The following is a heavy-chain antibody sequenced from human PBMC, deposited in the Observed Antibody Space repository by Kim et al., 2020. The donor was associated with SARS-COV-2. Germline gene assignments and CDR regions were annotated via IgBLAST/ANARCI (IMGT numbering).Heavy chain of an antibody. D-gene: IGHD3-16*02. J-gene: IGHJ5*02. V-gene: IGHV4-39*01. CDR2: IYDSGST. CDR1: GGSISSSSYY. Sequence: SETLSLTCTVSGGSISSSSYYWGWIRQPPGKGLEWIGSIYDSGSTYYNPSLKSRVTISVDTSKNQFSLKLSYVTAAATAVYYCARHVKLSVEGGWFDPWGQGTLVTVSS. CDR3: ARHVKLSVEGGWFDP.